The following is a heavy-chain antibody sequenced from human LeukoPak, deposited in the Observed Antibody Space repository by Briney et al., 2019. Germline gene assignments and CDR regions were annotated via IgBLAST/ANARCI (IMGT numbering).Heavy chain of an antibody. Sequence: GGSLRLSCAASGFTFDDYAMHWVRQAPGKSLEWVSGISWNSGSIGYADSVKGRFTISRDNAKNSLYLQMNSLRAEDTALYYCAKARGSTTVAWYFDYWGQGTLVTVSS. CDR3: AKARGSTTVAWYFDY. V-gene: IGHV3-9*01. CDR1: GFTFDDYA. D-gene: IGHD4-23*01. J-gene: IGHJ4*02. CDR2: ISWNSGSI.